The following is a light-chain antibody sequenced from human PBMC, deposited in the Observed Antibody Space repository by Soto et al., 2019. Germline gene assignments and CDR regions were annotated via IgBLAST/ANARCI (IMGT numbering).Light chain of an antibody. CDR1: SSDVGGYNY. CDR3: SSYTSSSTPCV. CDR2: DVS. V-gene: IGLV2-14*01. J-gene: IGLJ1*01. Sequence: QSALTQPSSVSCSPGQSITISCTGTSSDVGGYNYVSWYQQHPSKAPKLMIYDVSNRPSGVSNRFSGSKSGNTASLTISGLQAEDEADYYCSSYTSSSTPCVFGTGTKVTVL.